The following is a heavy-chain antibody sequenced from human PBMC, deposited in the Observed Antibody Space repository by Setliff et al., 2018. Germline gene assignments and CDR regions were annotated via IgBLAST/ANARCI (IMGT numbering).Heavy chain of an antibody. CDR2: ISAYNGNT. D-gene: IGHD2-2*01. V-gene: IGHV1-18*01. CDR1: GYTFSSYG. Sequence: SVKVSCKASGYTFSSYGISWVRQAPGQGLEWMGWISAYNGNTNYAQKFQGRVTMTTDTSTSTAYMELRSLRSDDTAVYYCARDLIRWAAAVSDAFDIWGQGTMVTVSS. CDR3: ARDLIRWAAAVSDAFDI. J-gene: IGHJ3*02.